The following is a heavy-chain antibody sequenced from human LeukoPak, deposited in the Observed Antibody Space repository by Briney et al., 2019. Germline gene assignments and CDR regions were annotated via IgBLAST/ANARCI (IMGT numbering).Heavy chain of an antibody. J-gene: IGHJ4*02. CDR3: ASHEGLDFWSGYYTAGFDY. CDR1: GGSISSSSYY. CDR2: IYYSGST. Sequence: PSETLSLTCTVSGGSISSSSYYWGWIRQPPGKGLEWIGSIYYSGSTNYNPYYNSRVTIPVDTSKDQFSMKLCSVPAAVTAVYYCASHEGLDFWSGYYTAGFDYWGQGTLVTVSS. D-gene: IGHD3-3*01. V-gene: IGHV4-39*01.